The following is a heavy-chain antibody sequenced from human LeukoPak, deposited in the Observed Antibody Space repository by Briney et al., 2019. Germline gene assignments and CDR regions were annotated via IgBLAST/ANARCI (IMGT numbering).Heavy chain of an antibody. J-gene: IGHJ4*02. CDR1: GFTFSRYW. CDR2: IKPDGSEK. V-gene: IGHV3-7*04. CDR3: ARGSGDY. Sequence: HPGGSLRLSCAASGFTFSRYWMDWVRQAPGKGLEWVASIKPDGSEKYYVDSVKGRFTISRDNAKKSLYLQMTSLRDEDTAVCYCARGSGDYSGQGTLVTVSS.